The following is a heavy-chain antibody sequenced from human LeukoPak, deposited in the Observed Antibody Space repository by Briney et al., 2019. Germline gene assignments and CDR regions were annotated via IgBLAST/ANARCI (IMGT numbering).Heavy chain of an antibody. CDR3: ARAPYSYDINGWVPFDY. V-gene: IGHV4-39*07. Sequence: SESLSLTCTVSGGSISNQIYSWGWIRQSPGKGLEWIGSVYYGGTTYYNPSLKSRVTISGDTSKNQFSLRLSSVTAADTAVYYCARAPYSYDINGWVPFDYWGQGTLVTVSS. J-gene: IGHJ4*02. D-gene: IGHD3-22*01. CDR1: GGSISNQIYS. CDR2: VYYGGTT.